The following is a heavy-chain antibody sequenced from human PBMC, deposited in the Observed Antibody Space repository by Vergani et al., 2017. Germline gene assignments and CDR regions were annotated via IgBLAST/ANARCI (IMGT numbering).Heavy chain of an antibody. Sequence: VQLVESGGGVVQPGRSLRLSCAASGFTFSSYAMHWVRQAPGKGLEWVSGISWNSGSTGYADSVKGRFTISRDNAKNSLYLQMNSLRAEDTALYYCAKAVGFRTAHPVDYWGQGTLVTVSS. CDR2: ISWNSGST. D-gene: IGHD3/OR15-3a*01. CDR3: AKAVGFRTAHPVDY. J-gene: IGHJ4*02. V-gene: IGHV3-9*01. CDR1: GFTFSSYA.